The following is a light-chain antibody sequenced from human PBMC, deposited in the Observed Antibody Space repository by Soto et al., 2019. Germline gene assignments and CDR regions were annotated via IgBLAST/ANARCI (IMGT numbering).Light chain of an antibody. Sequence: EVVLAQSPGTLSLSPGERATLSCRASQSVDRRFLAWYQHKPGQAPRLLIYAASSRATGIPDRFSGTGSGTDFTLTISRLEPEDFAVYYCQQYAPYTFDQGTKLEIK. CDR3: QQYAPYT. CDR1: QSVDRRF. V-gene: IGKV3-20*01. J-gene: IGKJ2*01. CDR2: AAS.